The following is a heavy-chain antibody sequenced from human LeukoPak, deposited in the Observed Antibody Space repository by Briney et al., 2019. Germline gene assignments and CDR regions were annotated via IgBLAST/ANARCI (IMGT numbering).Heavy chain of an antibody. CDR3: ARRGYVAARPAFDI. D-gene: IGHD6-6*01. J-gene: IGHJ3*02. CDR2: IYYSGST. V-gene: IGHV4-59*01. Sequence: SETLSLTCTVSGDSISSYYWSWIRQPPGKGLEWIGYIYYSGSTNYNPSLKSRVTMSVDTSKNQFSLKLSSVTAADTAVYYCARRGYVAARPAFDIWGQGTMVTVSS. CDR1: GDSISSYY.